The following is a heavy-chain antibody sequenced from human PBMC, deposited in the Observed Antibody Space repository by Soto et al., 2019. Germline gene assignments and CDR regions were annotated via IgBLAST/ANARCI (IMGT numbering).Heavy chain of an antibody. D-gene: IGHD6-13*01. CDR2: ISSSSSYT. CDR1: GFTFSDYY. Sequence: GGSLRLSCAASGFTFSDYYMSWIRQAPGKGLEWVSCISSSSSYTNYADSVKGRFTISRDNAKNSLYLQMNSLRAEDTAVYYCARAAAGTPNWFDPWGQGTLVTAPQ. J-gene: IGHJ5*02. V-gene: IGHV3-11*06. CDR3: ARAAAGTPNWFDP.